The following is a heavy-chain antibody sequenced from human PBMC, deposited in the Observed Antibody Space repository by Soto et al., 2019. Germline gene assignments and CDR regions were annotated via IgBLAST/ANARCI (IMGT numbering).Heavy chain of an antibody. CDR1: GFTFSSYA. V-gene: IGHV3-23*01. D-gene: IGHD6-19*01. CDR3: AKFQLARGWYSYYYGIDV. Sequence: GGSLRLSCAASGFTFSSYAMSWVRQAPGKGLEWVSAISGSGGSTYYTDSVKGRFTISRDNSKNTLYLQMNSLRAEDTAVYYCAKFQLARGWYSYYYGIDVLRQGTTVTV. CDR2: ISGSGGST. J-gene: IGHJ6*02.